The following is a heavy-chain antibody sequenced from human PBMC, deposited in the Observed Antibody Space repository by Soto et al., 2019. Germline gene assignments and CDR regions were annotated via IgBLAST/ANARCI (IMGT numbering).Heavy chain of an antibody. J-gene: IGHJ6*02. CDR2: IYYSGST. CDR3: ARYYYYYGMDV. CDR1: GGSISSGTYF. V-gene: IGHV4-39*01. Sequence: KPSETLSLTCTVSGGSISSGTYFWGWIRQPPGKGLDWIGSIYYSGSTYYNPSLKSRVTISVDTSKNQFSLKLSSVTAADTAVYYCARYYYYYGMDVWGQGTTVTVSS.